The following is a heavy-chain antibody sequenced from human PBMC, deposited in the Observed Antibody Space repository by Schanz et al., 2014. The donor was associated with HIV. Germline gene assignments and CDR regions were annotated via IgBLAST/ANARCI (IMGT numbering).Heavy chain of an antibody. CDR2: ISGSSNKI. D-gene: IGHD1-1*01. Sequence: EVHLVESGGRLVKPGESLILSCITSGFTLNGYSMNWVRQAPGKGLEWVSSISGSSNKIYYAHSMKDRFIVSRDNAQNLVILQLNSLRAEDTAVYFCATDGYNSLSRKDYYFDSWGQGTLVTVSS. J-gene: IGHJ4*02. CDR3: ATDGYNSLSRKDYYFDS. V-gene: IGHV3-21*06. CDR1: GFTLNGYS.